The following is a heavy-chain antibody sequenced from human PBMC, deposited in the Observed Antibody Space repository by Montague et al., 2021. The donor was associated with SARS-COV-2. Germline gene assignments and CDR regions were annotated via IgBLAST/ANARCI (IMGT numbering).Heavy chain of an antibody. D-gene: IGHD3-16*02. J-gene: IGHJ4*02. CDR2: IYWDDDK. CDR1: GFSLNTNGMG. CDR3: ARYTSRMYGSFDY. Sequence: PALVKPTQPLTLTCTVSGFSLNTNGMGVGWIRQPPGEAPAWLALIYWDDDKRYSPSLKTRLTITKDTSRNQVVLTMTNVDPGDTGTYVCARYTSRMYGSFDYWGQGALVSVSS. V-gene: IGHV2-5*02.